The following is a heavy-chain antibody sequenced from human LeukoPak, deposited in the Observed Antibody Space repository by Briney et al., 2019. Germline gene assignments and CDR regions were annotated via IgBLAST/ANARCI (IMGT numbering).Heavy chain of an antibody. J-gene: IGHJ4*02. Sequence: GGSLRLSCAASGFTFSTYSMTWVRQGPGKGLGWVSSIYPSGDSTFYADSVKGRFTISRDNSKNTLYLQMSTLRSEDTAIYYCAKDVVPESGWELDYWGQGTLVTVSS. CDR1: GFTFSTYS. CDR2: IYPSGDST. CDR3: AKDVVPESGWELDY. V-gene: IGHV3-23*01. D-gene: IGHD6-19*01.